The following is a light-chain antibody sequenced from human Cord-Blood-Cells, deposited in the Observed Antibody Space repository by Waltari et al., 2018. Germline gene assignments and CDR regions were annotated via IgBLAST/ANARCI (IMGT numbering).Light chain of an antibody. CDR2: DVS. Sequence: EIVLTQSPATLSLSPGERATLSCRASQSVSSYLAWYQQKPGQAPRLLIYDVSNRATGIPARFSCSGSGTDFTRTISSLEPEDFAVYYCQQRSNWPLTCGGGTKVEIK. CDR3: QQRSNWPLT. CDR1: QSVSSY. V-gene: IGKV3-11*01. J-gene: IGKJ4*01.